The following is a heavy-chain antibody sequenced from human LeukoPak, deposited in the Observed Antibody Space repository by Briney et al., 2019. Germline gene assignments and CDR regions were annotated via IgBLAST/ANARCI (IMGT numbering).Heavy chain of an antibody. V-gene: IGHV1-8*03. D-gene: IGHD2-2*01. CDR2: MNPNSGNT. CDR1: GYTFTCYD. J-gene: IGHJ6*03. CDR3: ARGRRGCSSTSCYYYMDV. Sequence: ASVTVSCKASGYTFTCYDINWVRQATGQGLEWMGWMNPNSGNTGYAQKFQGRVTITRNTSISTAYMELSSLRSEDTAVYYCARGRRGCSSTSCYYYMDVWGKGTTVTVSS.